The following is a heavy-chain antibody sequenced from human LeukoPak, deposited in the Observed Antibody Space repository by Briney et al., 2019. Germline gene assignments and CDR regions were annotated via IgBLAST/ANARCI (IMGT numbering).Heavy chain of an antibody. Sequence: SGPTLVQPTQTLTLTCTFSGFSLSTSGVGVGWIRQPPGKALEWLALTYWDGDKRYTPSMKSRLTITKDTSNNQVVLTMTNMDPVDTATYYCAHFSGYDTPLDYWGQGILVTVSS. CDR3: AHFSGYDTPLDY. CDR1: GFSLSTSGVG. J-gene: IGHJ4*02. V-gene: IGHV2-5*02. CDR2: TYWDGDK. D-gene: IGHD5-12*01.